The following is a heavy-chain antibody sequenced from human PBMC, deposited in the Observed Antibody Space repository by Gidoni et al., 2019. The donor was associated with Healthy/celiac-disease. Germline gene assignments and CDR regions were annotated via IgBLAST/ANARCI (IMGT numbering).Heavy chain of an antibody. D-gene: IGHD3-3*01. V-gene: IGHV4-61*01. Sequence: QVQLQESGTGLVKPSEPLSLTCTVSGGSVSSGRYYWSWIRQPPGKGLEWIGDISYSWSTNYNPSLKSRVTISVDTSKNQFSLKLSSVTAADTAVYYCARSDVDYDFWSGYHDAFDIWGQGTMVTVSS. CDR1: GGSVSSGRYY. CDR2: ISYSWST. J-gene: IGHJ3*02. CDR3: ARSDVDYDFWSGYHDAFDI.